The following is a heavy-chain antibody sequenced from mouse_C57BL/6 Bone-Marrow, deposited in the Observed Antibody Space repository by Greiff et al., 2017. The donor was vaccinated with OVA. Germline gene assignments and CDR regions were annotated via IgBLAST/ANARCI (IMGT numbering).Heavy chain of an antibody. J-gene: IGHJ4*01. CDR1: GYTFTDYY. V-gene: IGHV1-26*01. D-gene: IGHD2-3*01. CDR2: INPNNGGT. CDR3: ASSGWLPYYYAMDY. Sequence: VQLQQSGPELVKPGASVKISCKASGYTFTDYYMNWVKQSPGKSLEWIGDINPNNGGTSYNQKFKGKATLTVDKSSSTAYMELRSLTSEYSAVYYCASSGWLPYYYAMDYWGQGTAVTVSS.